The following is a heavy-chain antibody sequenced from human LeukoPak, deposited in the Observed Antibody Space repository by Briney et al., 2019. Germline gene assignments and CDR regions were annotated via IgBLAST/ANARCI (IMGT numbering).Heavy chain of an antibody. D-gene: IGHD6-19*01. Sequence: ASVKVSCKASGGTFSSYAISWVRQAPGQGLEWMGWINPNSGGTNYAQKFQGWVTMTRGTSISTAYMELSRLRSDDTAVYYCARDRVGSSGWYAYMDWGQGTLVTVSS. CDR1: GGTFSSYA. V-gene: IGHV1-2*04. CDR3: ARDRVGSSGWYAYMD. CDR2: INPNSGGT. J-gene: IGHJ4*02.